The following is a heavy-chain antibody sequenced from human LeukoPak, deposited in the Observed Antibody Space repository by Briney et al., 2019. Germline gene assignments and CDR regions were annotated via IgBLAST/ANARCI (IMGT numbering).Heavy chain of an antibody. CDR2: IYYSGTT. CDR3: ARLVKEVGDTYYFDY. Sequence: PSETLSLTCAVYGGSFSSSSYYWGWIRQPPGKGLEWIGSIYYSGTTYYNPSLKSRLTISVHTSKNQFSLKLSSVTAADTAVYYCARLVKEVGDTYYFDYWGQGTLVTVSS. CDR1: GGSFSSSSYY. V-gene: IGHV4-39*01. J-gene: IGHJ4*02. D-gene: IGHD1-26*01.